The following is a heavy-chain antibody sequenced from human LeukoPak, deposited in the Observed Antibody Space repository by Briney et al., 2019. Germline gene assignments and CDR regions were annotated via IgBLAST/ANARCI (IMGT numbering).Heavy chain of an antibody. J-gene: IGHJ4*02. CDR3: ARRPAAQDFDY. D-gene: IGHD6-13*01. CDR2: IHYSGST. CDR1: GGSISSYY. Sequence: SETLSLTCTVSGGSISSYYWNWIRQAPGKGLGWIGYIHYSGSTNYNPSLKSRVTLSVDTSKNQFSLKLSSVTAADTAVYYCARRPAAQDFDYWGQGTLVTVSS. V-gene: IGHV4-59*08.